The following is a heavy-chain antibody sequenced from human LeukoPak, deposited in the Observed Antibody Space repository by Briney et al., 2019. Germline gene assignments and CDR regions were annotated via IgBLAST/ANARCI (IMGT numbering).Heavy chain of an antibody. CDR3: ARDGSYGSGSSPNPLRHFDY. V-gene: IGHV1-18*01. D-gene: IGHD3-10*01. CDR1: GYTFTSYG. Sequence: ASVKVSCKASGYTFTSYGISWVRQAPGQGLEWMGWISAYNGNTNYAQKLQGRVTMTTDTSTSTAYMELRSLRSDDTAVYYCARDGSYGSGSSPNPLRHFDYWGQGTLVTVSS. J-gene: IGHJ4*02. CDR2: ISAYNGNT.